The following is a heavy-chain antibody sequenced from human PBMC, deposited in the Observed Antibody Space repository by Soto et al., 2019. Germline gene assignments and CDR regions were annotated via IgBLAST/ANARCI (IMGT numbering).Heavy chain of an antibody. CDR1: GYTFTDYW. J-gene: IGHJ6*02. D-gene: IGHD6-6*01. Sequence: GESLKISCKGSGYTFTDYWIGWVRQLPGKGLEWMGIIYPGDSDTRYSPSFQGQVTISADKSISTAYLQWSSLKASDTAMYYCARLAARPNYYYGMDVWGQGTTVTVSS. CDR2: IYPGDSDT. CDR3: ARLAARPNYYYGMDV. V-gene: IGHV5-51*01.